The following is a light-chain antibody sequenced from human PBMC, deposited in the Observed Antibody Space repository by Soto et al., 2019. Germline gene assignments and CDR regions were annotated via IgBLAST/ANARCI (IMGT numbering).Light chain of an antibody. Sequence: EVVMTQPPAILSVSPGERVTLSRRSSQSVADNLAWFQQKPGQGPRLLIYGASTRATGIPARFSGSGSETDFTLTVSSLRSEDSAVYYCQQYNYWPITFGQGTRLAIK. CDR1: QSVADN. CDR2: GAS. CDR3: QQYNYWPIT. J-gene: IGKJ5*01. V-gene: IGKV3-15*01.